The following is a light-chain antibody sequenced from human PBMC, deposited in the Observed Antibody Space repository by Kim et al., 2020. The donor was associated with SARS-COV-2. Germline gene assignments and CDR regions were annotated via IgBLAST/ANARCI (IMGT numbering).Light chain of an antibody. V-gene: IGLV6-57*01. CDR1: SGSIANNY. Sequence: NFMLTQPHSVSESPGKTVTISCTRSSGSIANNYVQWYQQRPGSSPTTVIFEDNQRPSGVPDRFSGSVDSSSNSASLTISGLMPEDEADYYCQSYDSSRVFGGGTQLTVL. J-gene: IGLJ3*02. CDR2: EDN. CDR3: QSYDSSRV.